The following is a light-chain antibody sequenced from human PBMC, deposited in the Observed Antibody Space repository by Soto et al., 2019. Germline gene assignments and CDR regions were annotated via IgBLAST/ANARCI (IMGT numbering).Light chain of an antibody. CDR1: QSVSNNY. Sequence: EIVLKQSPGTLSLSPGERATLYCRASQSVSNNYLAWYQQKPGQAPRLLIYGASNRATGIPDRFSGSGSGTDFTLTISRLEPEDFAVYYCQQYGSSGTFGQGNKVDI. V-gene: IGKV3-20*01. CDR2: GAS. CDR3: QQYGSSGT. J-gene: IGKJ1*01.